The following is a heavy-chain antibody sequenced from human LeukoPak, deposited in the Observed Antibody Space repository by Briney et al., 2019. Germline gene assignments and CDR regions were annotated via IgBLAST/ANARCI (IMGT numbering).Heavy chain of an antibody. CDR1: GGSLNGYY. CDR2: INHSGST. J-gene: IGHJ4*02. CDR3: ARIAVAGTIYY. Sequence: SETLSLTCAVYGGSLNGYYWSWIRQPPGKGLEWIGEINHSGSTNYNPSLKSRVTISVDTSKNEFSLKPSSVTAADTAVYYCARIAVAGTIYYWGQGTLVTVSS. V-gene: IGHV4-34*01. D-gene: IGHD6-19*01.